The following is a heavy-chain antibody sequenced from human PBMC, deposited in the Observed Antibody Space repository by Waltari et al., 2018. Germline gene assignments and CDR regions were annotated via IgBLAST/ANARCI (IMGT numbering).Heavy chain of an antibody. Sequence: QVQLQESGPGLVKPSQTLSLTCTVSGGSISSGSYYWSWIRQPAGKGLGWIGRIYTSGSTNYNPSLKSRVTISVDTSKNQFSLKLSSVTAADTAVYYCAREQQLPLYYFDYWGQGTLVTVSS. CDR1: GGSISSGSYY. CDR2: IYTSGST. J-gene: IGHJ4*02. D-gene: IGHD6-13*01. V-gene: IGHV4-61*02. CDR3: AREQQLPLYYFDY.